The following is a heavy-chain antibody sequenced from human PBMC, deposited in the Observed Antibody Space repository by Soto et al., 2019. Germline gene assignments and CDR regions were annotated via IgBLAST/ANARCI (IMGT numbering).Heavy chain of an antibody. V-gene: IGHV3-48*02. CDR1: GFTFSNYG. CDR3: ARGGAARPDY. D-gene: IGHD6-6*01. CDR2: ISSNSATR. Sequence: EVQLVESGGGLVQPGGSLRLSCAASGFTFSNYGMNWVRQAPGKGLAWVSYISSNSATRQYADSVKGRFTISRDKAKNSLYLQMNSLRDEETAVYYCARGGAARPDYWGQGTLVTVSS. J-gene: IGHJ4*02.